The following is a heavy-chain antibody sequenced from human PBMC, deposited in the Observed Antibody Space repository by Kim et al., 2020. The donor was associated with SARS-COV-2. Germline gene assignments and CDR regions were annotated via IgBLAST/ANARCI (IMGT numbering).Heavy chain of an antibody. Sequence: GGSLRLSCAASGFTFSNAWMSWVRQAPGKGLEWVGRIKSKTDGGTTDYAAPVKGRFTISRDDSKNTLYLQMNSLKTEDTAVYYCTTSFMITFGGVIVTYYFDYWGQGTLVTVSS. CDR1: GFTFSNAW. V-gene: IGHV3-15*01. CDR3: TTSFMITFGGVIVTYYFDY. J-gene: IGHJ4*02. CDR2: IKSKTDGGTT. D-gene: IGHD3-16*02.